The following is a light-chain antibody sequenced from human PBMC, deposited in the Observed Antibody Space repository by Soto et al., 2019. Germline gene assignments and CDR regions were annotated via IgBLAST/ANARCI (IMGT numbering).Light chain of an antibody. J-gene: IGKJ1*01. V-gene: IGKV3-20*01. CDR2: GAS. CDR3: QYYGSSPRT. Sequence: DIVLTQSPGTLSLSPGERATLSCRASETVSRHLAWYQQKPGQAPRLLIYGASTRATGIPDRFSGSGSGTDFTLTISRLEPEDFAVYYCQYYGSSPRTFGQGTKVDIK. CDR1: ETVSRH.